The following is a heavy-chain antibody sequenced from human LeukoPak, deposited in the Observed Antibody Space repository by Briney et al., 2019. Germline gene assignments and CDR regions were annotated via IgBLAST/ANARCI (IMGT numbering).Heavy chain of an antibody. CDR2: IYHSGST. CDR1: GGSISSSNW. V-gene: IGHV4-4*02. D-gene: IGHD1-26*01. J-gene: IGHJ4*02. CDR3: ASLSIVGATSSLDY. Sequence: SETLSLTCAVSGGSISSSNWWSWVRQPPGKGLEWIGEIYHSGSTNYNPSLKSRVTISVDKSKNQFSLKLSSVTAADTAVYYCASLSIVGATSSLDYWGQGTLVTVSS.